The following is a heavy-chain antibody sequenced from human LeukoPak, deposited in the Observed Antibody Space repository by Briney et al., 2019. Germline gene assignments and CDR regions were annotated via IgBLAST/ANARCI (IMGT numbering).Heavy chain of an antibody. J-gene: IGHJ4*02. CDR3: ARMEGAAAGMFDY. V-gene: IGHV4-39*07. CDR2: IYYSGST. CDR1: GASISSSTDY. D-gene: IGHD6-13*01. Sequence: ASETLSLTCTVSGASISSSTDYWGWIRQPPGKGLEWIANIYYSGSTYYNPSLKSRVTISVDTSKNQFSLKLSSVTAADTAVYYCARMEGAAAGMFDYWGQGTLVTVSS.